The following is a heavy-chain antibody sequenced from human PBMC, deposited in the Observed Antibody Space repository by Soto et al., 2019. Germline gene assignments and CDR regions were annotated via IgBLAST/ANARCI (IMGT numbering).Heavy chain of an antibody. V-gene: IGHV3-7*03. D-gene: IGHD3-16*01. Sequence: GGSLRLSCAASGLTFSNYWMNWVRQAPGKGLEWLAKINPDERDKHYIDSVKGRFTISRDNAQNSVSLQMNSLRAEDTAVYCCLGGSNYDTPWGQGTLVTVSS. CDR1: GLTFSNYW. CDR3: LGGSNYDTP. J-gene: IGHJ5*02. CDR2: INPDERDK.